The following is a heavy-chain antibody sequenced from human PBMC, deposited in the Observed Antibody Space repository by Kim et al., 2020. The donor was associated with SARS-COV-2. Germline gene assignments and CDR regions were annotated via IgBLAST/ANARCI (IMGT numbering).Heavy chain of an antibody. J-gene: IGHJ4*02. CDR3: ARELGWELHYFDF. Sequence: EADSVKGRFTSSRNNSKSTVYLKMDSLRTEDTAVYYCARELGWELHYFDFWGQGTLVTVSS. V-gene: IGHV3-30*01. D-gene: IGHD1-26*01.